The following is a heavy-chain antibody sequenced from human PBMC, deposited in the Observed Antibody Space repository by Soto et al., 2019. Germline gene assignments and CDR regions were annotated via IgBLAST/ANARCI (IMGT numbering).Heavy chain of an antibody. D-gene: IGHD4-17*01. Sequence: QVQLVESGGGVVQPGRSLRLYFAASGFTFSSYGMHWVRQAPGKGLEWVAVISYHGNDKYYADSVKGRFTISRDNFKSTLYLQMSSLRAEDTAIYFCAKDLLHNTVTTCGSWGQGTLVTVSS. CDR1: GFTFSSYG. CDR2: ISYHGNDK. CDR3: AKDLLHNTVTTCGS. J-gene: IGHJ5*02. V-gene: IGHV3-30*18.